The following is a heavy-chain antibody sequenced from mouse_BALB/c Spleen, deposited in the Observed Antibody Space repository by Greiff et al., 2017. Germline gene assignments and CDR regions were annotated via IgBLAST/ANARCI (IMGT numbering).Heavy chain of an antibody. CDR3: ARPYGNYVGYAMDY. D-gene: IGHD2-1*01. Sequence: QVQLQQPGSELVRPGASVKLSCKASGYTFTSYWMHWVKQRPGQGLEWIGYINPSTGYTEYNQKFKDKATLTADKSSSTAYMQLSSLTSEDSAVYYCARPYGNYVGYAMDYWGQGTSVTVSS. CDR2: INPSTGYT. CDR1: GYTFTSYW. V-gene: IGHV1-4*01. J-gene: IGHJ4*01.